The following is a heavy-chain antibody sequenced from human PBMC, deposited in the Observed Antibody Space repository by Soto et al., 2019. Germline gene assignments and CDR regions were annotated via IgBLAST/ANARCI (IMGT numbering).Heavy chain of an antibody. J-gene: IGHJ5*02. D-gene: IGHD2-15*01. CDR1: GGSISGYY. CDR3: ARASGYCSGGSCPVGWFDP. V-gene: IGHV4-59*12. CDR2: IYNIGST. Sequence: SETLSLTCTVSGGSISGYYWSWLRQPPGKGLEWIGYIYNIGSTNYNPSLRSRVTMSIDTSQEQFSLKLSSVTAADTAVYYCARASGYCSGGSCPVGWFDPWGQGTLVTVSS.